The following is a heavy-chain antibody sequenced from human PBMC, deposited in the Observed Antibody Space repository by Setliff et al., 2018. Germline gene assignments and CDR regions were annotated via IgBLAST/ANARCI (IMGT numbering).Heavy chain of an antibody. V-gene: IGHV4-38-2*02. Sequence: SETLSLTCAVSGYSISSGYYWGWIRQPPGKGLEWIGSIYRSGSTYYNPSLKSRVTISVDTSKNQFSLKLSSVTAADTAVYYCAREWVVHPKYNWFDPWGQGTLVTVS. CDR3: AREWVVHPKYNWFDP. CDR2: IYRSGST. J-gene: IGHJ5*02. D-gene: IGHD2-15*01. CDR1: GYSISSGYY.